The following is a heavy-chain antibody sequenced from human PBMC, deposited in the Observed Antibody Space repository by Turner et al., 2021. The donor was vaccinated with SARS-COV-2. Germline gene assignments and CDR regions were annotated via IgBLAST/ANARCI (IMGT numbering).Heavy chain of an antibody. V-gene: IGHV1-69*04. CDR3: ARVPQYCSSSSCPSNWFDP. CDR1: GGIFSSYA. J-gene: IGHJ5*02. CDR2: IIPILGIA. Sequence: QVQLVQSGAEVKKPGSSVKVSCKASGGIFSSYAISWVRQAPGQGLEWMGRIIPILGIANYAQKFQGRVTITADKSTNTAYMELSSLRSEDTAVYYCARVPQYCSSSSCPSNWFDPWGQGTLVTVSS. D-gene: IGHD2-2*01.